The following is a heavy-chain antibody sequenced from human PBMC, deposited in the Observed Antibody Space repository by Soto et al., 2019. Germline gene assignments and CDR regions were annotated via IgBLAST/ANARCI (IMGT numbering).Heavy chain of an antibody. CDR3: ARDFCSGGSCYYFDY. CDR1: GGSFTTYS. V-gene: IGHV1-69*06. Sequence: QVQLVQSGAEVKTPGSSVKVSCKASGGSFTTYSISWVRQAPGQGLEWMGGIIPIFGTANYAQKFQGRVTITADKSTSTAYMELSSLRSEDTAVYYCARDFCSGGSCYYFDYWGQGTLVTVSS. CDR2: IIPIFGTA. D-gene: IGHD2-15*01. J-gene: IGHJ4*02.